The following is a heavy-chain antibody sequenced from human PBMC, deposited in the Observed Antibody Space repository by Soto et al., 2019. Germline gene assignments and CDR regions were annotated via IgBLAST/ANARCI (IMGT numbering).Heavy chain of an antibody. CDR2: ISWNSGSI. CDR3: AKDGGYSSGRYGA. Sequence: EVQLVESGGGLVQPGRSLRLSCAASGFTFDDYAMHWVRQAPGKGLEWVSGISWNSGSIGYADSVKGRFNISRDNAKNSLYLQMNSLRAEDTALYYCAKDGGYSSGRYGAWGQGTLVTVSS. J-gene: IGHJ5*02. V-gene: IGHV3-9*01. D-gene: IGHD6-19*01. CDR1: GFTFDDYA.